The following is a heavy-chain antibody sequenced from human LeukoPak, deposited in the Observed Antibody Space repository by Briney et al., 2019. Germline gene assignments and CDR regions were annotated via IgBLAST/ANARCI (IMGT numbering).Heavy chain of an antibody. V-gene: IGHV4-59*08. CDR2: IYNNGIN. D-gene: IGHD3-10*01. J-gene: IGHJ2*01. CDR1: GGSISTYY. CDR3: AKFRLPGIGLRDWFFDL. Sequence: SETLSFTCTVSGGSISTYYWSWIRQPPGKGLEWIGYIYNNGINNYNPSLRSRVTISIDTSKNQLSLKLNSVTAADTAVYYCAKFRLPGIGLRDWFFDLWGRGALVTVSS.